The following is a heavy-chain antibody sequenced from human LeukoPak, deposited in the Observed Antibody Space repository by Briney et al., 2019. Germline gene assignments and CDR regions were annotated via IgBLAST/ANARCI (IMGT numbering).Heavy chain of an antibody. CDR3: ATATIFGVVLYY. Sequence: GGSLRLSCAASGFRFNNYGMSWVRQAPGQGLEWVSVINANGDNTNYADSVRGRFTISRDDSKSTLYLQMNSLRTEDTAVYYCATATIFGVVLYYWGQGTLVTVSS. CDR1: GFRFNNYG. D-gene: IGHD3-3*01. CDR2: INANGDNT. V-gene: IGHV3-23*01. J-gene: IGHJ4*02.